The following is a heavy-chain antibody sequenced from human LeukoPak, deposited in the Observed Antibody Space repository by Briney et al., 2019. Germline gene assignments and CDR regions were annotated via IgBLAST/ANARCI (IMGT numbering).Heavy chain of an antibody. CDR2: IYTSGST. J-gene: IGHJ6*03. Sequence: SSETLSLTCTVSGGSISSYYWSWIRQPAGKGLEWIGRIYTSGSTNYNPSLKSRVTMSVDTSKNQFSLKLSSVTAADTAVYYCARSHYYGSGHYYYYYMDVWGKGTTVTISS. D-gene: IGHD3-10*01. CDR3: ARSHYYGSGHYYYYYMDV. CDR1: GGSISSYY. V-gene: IGHV4-4*07.